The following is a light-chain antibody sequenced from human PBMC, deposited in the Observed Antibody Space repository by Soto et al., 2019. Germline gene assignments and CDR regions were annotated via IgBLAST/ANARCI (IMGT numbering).Light chain of an antibody. CDR2: DAS. CDR1: HDINNY. V-gene: IGKV1-33*01. Sequence: DIQMTQSPSSLSASVGDRITIACQASHDINNYLSWFQQKPGKAPRLLIYDASNLEAGVPSRFSGSGSGTDFTFTINSLQPEDIATYFCQQYDELPYTFGQGTNLEIK. CDR3: QQYDELPYT. J-gene: IGKJ2*01.